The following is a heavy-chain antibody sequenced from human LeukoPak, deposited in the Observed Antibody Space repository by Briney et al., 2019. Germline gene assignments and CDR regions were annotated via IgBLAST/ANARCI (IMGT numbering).Heavy chain of an antibody. CDR1: GGSISSSSYY. J-gene: IGHJ4*02. Sequence: SETLSLTCTVSGGSISSSSYYWGWIRQPPGKGLEWIGSIYYSGSTYYNPSLKSRVTISVDTSKNQFSLKLSSVTAADTAVYYCARDYGSGSSETAGPFDYWGQGTLVTVSS. CDR2: IYYSGST. V-gene: IGHV4-39*02. D-gene: IGHD3-10*01. CDR3: ARDYGSGSSETAGPFDY.